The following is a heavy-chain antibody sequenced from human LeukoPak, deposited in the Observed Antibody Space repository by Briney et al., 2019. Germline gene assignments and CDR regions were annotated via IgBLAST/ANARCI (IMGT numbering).Heavy chain of an antibody. CDR1: GGSISSYY. V-gene: IGHV4-59*01. J-gene: IGHJ2*01. Sequence: SETLSLTCTVSGGSISSYYWSWIRQPPGKGLEWIGYIYYSGSTNYNPSLKSRVTISVDTSKNQFSLKLSSVTAADTAVYYCARSGSSLNWYVDLWGRGTLVTVSS. CDR3: ARSGSSLNWYVDL. D-gene: IGHD6-13*01. CDR2: IYYSGST.